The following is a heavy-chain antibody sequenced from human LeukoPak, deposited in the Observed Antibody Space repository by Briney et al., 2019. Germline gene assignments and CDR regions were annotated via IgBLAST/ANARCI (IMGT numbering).Heavy chain of an antibody. CDR2: IYHSGST. J-gene: IGHJ4*02. Sequence: SETLSLTCTVSGYSISSGYCWGWIRQPPGKGLEWIGSIYHSGSTYYNPSLKSRVTISVDTSKNQFSLKLSSVTAADTAVYYRARHDYGDYVVDYWGQGTLVTVSS. V-gene: IGHV4-38-2*02. CDR1: GYSISSGYC. D-gene: IGHD4-17*01. CDR3: ARHDYGDYVVDY.